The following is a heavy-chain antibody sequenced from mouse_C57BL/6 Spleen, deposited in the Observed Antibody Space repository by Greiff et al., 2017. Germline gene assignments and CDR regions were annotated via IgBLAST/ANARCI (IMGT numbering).Heavy chain of an antibody. V-gene: IGHV7-3*01. CDR1: GFTFTDYY. D-gene: IGHD2-1*01. Sequence: EVHLVESGGGLVQPGGSLSLSCAASGFTFTDYYMSWVRQPPGKALEWLGFIRNKANGYTTEYSASVKGRFTISRDNSQSILYLQMNALRAEDSATYYCARLYGNYVGYFDVWGTGTTVTVSS. CDR2: IRNKANGYTT. CDR3: ARLYGNYVGYFDV. J-gene: IGHJ1*03.